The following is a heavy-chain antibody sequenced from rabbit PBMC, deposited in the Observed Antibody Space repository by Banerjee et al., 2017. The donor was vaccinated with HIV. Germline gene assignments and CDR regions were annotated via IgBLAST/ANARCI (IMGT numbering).Heavy chain of an antibody. CDR3: ASHVGGGYGHGMDL. CDR2: IYVGSSGTT. J-gene: IGHJ3*01. CDR1: GFSFSSSYW. V-gene: IGHV1S45*01. D-gene: IGHD8-1*01. Sequence: EESGGGLVQPEGSLTLTCTASGFSFSSSYWICWVRQAPGKGLEWIACIYVGSSGTTYYATWAKGRFTISKTSSTTVTLQMTSLTAADTANYFCASHVGGGYGHGMDLWGQGTLVTVS.